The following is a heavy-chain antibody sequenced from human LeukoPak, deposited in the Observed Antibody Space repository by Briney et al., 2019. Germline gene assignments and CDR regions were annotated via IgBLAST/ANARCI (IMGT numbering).Heavy chain of an antibody. CDR1: GFSFSTYW. CDR2: IKSKTDGGTT. D-gene: IGHD3-22*01. J-gene: IGHJ4*02. V-gene: IGHV3-15*01. Sequence: GGSLRLSCAASGFSFSTYWMSWVRQAPGKGLEWVGRIKSKTDGGTTDYAAPVKGRFTISRDDSKNTLYLQMNSLKTEDTAVYYCTTDFTYYYDSSGYYRSYWGQGTLVTVSS. CDR3: TTDFTYYYDSSGYYRSY.